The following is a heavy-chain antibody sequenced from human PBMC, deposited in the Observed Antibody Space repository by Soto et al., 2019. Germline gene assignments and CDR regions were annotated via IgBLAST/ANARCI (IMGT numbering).Heavy chain of an antibody. CDR1: GFTISDYY. J-gene: IGHJ6*02. CDR2: ISSEGTTT. Sequence: GGSLRLSCAASGFTISDYYMTWIRQAPGKGLEWVSYISSEGTTTYYADSVRDRFSISLDNAKNSVYLQMNSLRADDSGVYYCARDVEGSGSHWLGYNYYAMDVWGQETTVTVSS. CDR3: ARDVEGSGSHWLGYNYYAMDV. V-gene: IGHV3-11*01. D-gene: IGHD3-10*01.